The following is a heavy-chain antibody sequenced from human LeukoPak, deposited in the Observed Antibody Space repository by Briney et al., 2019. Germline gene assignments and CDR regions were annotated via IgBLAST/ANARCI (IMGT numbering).Heavy chain of an antibody. CDR1: GGSISSYY. CDR2: IYYSGST. CDR3: ARSDYSGSYFFDY. V-gene: IGHV4-59*08. D-gene: IGHD1-26*01. Sequence: SETLSLTCTVSGGSISSYYWSWIRQPPGKGLEWIGYIYYSGSTNYNPSLKSRVTISVDTSENQFSLKLSSVTAADTAVYYCARSDYSGSYFFDYWGQGTLVTVSS. J-gene: IGHJ4*02.